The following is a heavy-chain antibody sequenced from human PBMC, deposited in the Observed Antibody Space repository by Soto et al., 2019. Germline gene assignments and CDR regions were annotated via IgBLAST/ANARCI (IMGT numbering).Heavy chain of an antibody. Sequence: SETLSLTCTVSGGSISSYYWSWIRQPPGKGLEWIGYIYYSGSTNYNPSLKSRVTISVDTSKNQFSLKLSSVTAVDTAVYYGARGGVYYDSSGYTEYYFDYWGQGTLVTVSS. V-gene: IGHV4-59*01. CDR1: GGSISSYY. CDR3: ARGGVYYDSSGYTEYYFDY. D-gene: IGHD3-22*01. J-gene: IGHJ4*02. CDR2: IYYSGST.